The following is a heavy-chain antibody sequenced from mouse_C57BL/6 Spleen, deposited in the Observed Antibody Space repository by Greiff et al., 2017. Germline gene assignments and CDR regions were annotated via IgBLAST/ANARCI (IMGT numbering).Heavy chain of an antibody. V-gene: IGHV14-4*01. D-gene: IGHD2-14*01. CDR3: ASTWYAWYFDV. J-gene: IGHJ1*03. CDR1: GFNINDYY. Sequence: EVQLQQSGAELVKPGASVKLSCTASGFNINDYYMHWVKQRPEQGLEWIGRIDPENGDTKYASKFQGKATMTADTSSNTAYLQLSSLTSEDTAVYYCASTWYAWYFDVWGTGTTVTVSS. CDR2: IDPENGDT.